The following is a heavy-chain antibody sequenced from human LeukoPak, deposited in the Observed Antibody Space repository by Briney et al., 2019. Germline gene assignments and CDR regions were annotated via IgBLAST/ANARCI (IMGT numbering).Heavy chain of an antibody. CDR3: AKDGHSSGSSFDY. CDR1: GFTFSSYA. J-gene: IGHJ4*02. CDR2: ISGSGGST. V-gene: IGHV3-23*01. Sequence: GGSLRLSCAASGFTFSSYAVSWVRQAPGKGLEWVSGISGSGGSTYYADSVKGRFTISRDNSKSTLYLQMNSLRAEDTAVYYCAKDGHSSGSSFDYWGQGTLVTVSS. D-gene: IGHD6-19*01.